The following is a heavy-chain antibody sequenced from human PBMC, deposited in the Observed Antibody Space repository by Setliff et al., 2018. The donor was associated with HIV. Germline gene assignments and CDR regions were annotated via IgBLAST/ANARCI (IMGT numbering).Heavy chain of an antibody. CDR1: GYTFSSYL. D-gene: IGHD3-9*01. CDR3: ARDSNEGSDWSNGGWFDP. Sequence: GASVKVSCKASGYTFSSYLMHWVRQAPGQGLEWMGTINPSGGGTTYAQKFQGRVNMTRDTSTTTFYMELISLKSEDTAMYYCARDSNEGSDWSNGGWFDPWGPGTPVTVSS. V-gene: IGHV1-46*01. CDR2: INPSGGGT. J-gene: IGHJ5*02.